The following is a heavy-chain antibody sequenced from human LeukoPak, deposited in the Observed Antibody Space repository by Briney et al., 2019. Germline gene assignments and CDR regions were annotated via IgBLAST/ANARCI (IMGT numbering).Heavy chain of an antibody. CDR3: ARHRSGGSQDDAFDI. CDR1: GGSFSGYY. D-gene: IGHD2-15*01. V-gene: IGHV4-34*01. J-gene: IGHJ3*02. Sequence: SETLSLTCAVYGGSFSGYYWSWIRQPPGKGLEWIGEINHSGSTNYNPSLKSRVTISVDTSKNQFSLKLSSVTAADTAVYYCARHRSGGSQDDAFDIWGQGTMVTVSS. CDR2: INHSGST.